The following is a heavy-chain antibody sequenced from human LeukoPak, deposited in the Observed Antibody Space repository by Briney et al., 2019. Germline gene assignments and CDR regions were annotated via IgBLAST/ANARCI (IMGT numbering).Heavy chain of an antibody. V-gene: IGHV1-69*05. CDR3: ARRAQYDFWVGDYYYMDV. CDR1: GGTFSCYA. CDR2: IIPIFGTA. J-gene: IGHJ6*03. D-gene: IGHD3-3*01. Sequence: ASVKVSCKASGGTFSCYAVSWVRQAPGQGLEWMGGIIPIFGTANYAQKFQGRVTITTDESTSTAYMELSSLRSEDTAVYYCARRAQYDFWVGDYYYMDVWGKGTTVTVSS.